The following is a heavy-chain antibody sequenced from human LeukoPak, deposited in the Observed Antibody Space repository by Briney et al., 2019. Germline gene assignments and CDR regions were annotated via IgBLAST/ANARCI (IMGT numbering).Heavy chain of an antibody. CDR3: ARSYGSGSYYYFDF. CDR1: GFTFSSYS. D-gene: IGHD3-10*01. V-gene: IGHV3-21*01. J-gene: IGHJ4*02. Sequence: GGSLRLSCAASGFTFSSYSMNWVRQAPGKGLEWVSSISRSSSYIYYADSVKGRFTISRDNAKNSLYLQMNSLRAEDTAVYYCARSYGSGSYYYFDFWGQGTLVTVSS. CDR2: ISRSSSYI.